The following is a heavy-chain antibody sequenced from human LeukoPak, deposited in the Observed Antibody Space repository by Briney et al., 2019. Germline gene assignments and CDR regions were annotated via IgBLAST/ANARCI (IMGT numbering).Heavy chain of an antibody. CDR1: GYSISSAYY. V-gene: IGHV4-38-2*02. CDR3: VRSRIVVVVAATPAAFDI. D-gene: IGHD2-15*01. J-gene: IGHJ3*02. Sequence: PSETLSLTCTVSGYSISSAYYWGWIRQPPGKGLEWIGSLYQSGNSHSNPSLKSRVTLSVDPPKNQFSLKLNSVAAADTAVYYCVRSRIVVVVAATPAAFDIWGQGTMVTVSS. CDR2: LYQSGNS.